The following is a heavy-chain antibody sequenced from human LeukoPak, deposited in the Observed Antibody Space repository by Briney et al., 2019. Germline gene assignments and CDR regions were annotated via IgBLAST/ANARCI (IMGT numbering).Heavy chain of an antibody. Sequence: GESLKISCKGSGYSFTNYWIGWVRQMPGKGLEWMGIIFPGDSDTRYSPSFQGRVTISADRSISTAYLQWSSLQASDTAMYYCARHTRTVDYWGQGTLVTVSS. J-gene: IGHJ4*02. CDR2: IFPGDSDT. V-gene: IGHV5-51*01. CDR1: GYSFTNYW. D-gene: IGHD4-11*01. CDR3: ARHTRTVDY.